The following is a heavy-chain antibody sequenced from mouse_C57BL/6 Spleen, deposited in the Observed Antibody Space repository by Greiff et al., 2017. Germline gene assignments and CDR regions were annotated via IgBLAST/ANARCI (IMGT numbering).Heavy chain of an antibody. J-gene: IGHJ4*01. Sequence: VQLQQSGPELVKPGASVKISCKASGYAFSSSWMNWVKQRPGKGLEWIGRIYPGDGDTNYNGKFKGKATLTADKSSSTAYMQLSSLTSEDSAVYFCARGYYGSRPYAMDYWGQGASVTVSS. CDR2: IYPGDGDT. CDR3: ARGYYGSRPYAMDY. D-gene: IGHD1-1*01. CDR1: GYAFSSSW. V-gene: IGHV1-82*01.